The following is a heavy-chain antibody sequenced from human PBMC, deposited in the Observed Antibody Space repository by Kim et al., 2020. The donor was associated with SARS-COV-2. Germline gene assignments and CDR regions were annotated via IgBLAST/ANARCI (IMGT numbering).Heavy chain of an antibody. CDR3: AIVASKLRFLNFEY. V-gene: IGHV3-23*01. D-gene: IGHD3-3*01. J-gene: IGHJ4*02. Sequence: YADSVKGRFTISRDNSKNTLSRQLNSLRAEDTAVYYCAIVASKLRFLNFEYWGQGTLVTVSP.